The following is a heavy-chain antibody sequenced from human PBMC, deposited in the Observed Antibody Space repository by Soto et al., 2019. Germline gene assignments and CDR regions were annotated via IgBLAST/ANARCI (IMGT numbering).Heavy chain of an antibody. V-gene: IGHV3-74*01. J-gene: IGHJ5*02. D-gene: IGHD2-15*01. CDR3: ATRKGGVGNGPTPS. CDR1: GFTFSNYW. CDR2: MNSDGSNT. Sequence: EVQLVESGGALVQPGGSLRLSCAASGFTFSNYWMHWVRQAPGKGLVWISRMNSDGSNTVYADAVKGRFTISRDNANNTLYLQMKRLRVEGTAVYYCATRKGGVGNGPTPSWGQGTLVTVSS.